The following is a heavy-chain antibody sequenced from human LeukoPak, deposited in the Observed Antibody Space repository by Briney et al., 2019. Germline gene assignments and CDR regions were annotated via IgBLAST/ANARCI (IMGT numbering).Heavy chain of an antibody. D-gene: IGHD3-22*01. CDR3: ARDYDSSGYYYVYGMDV. V-gene: IGHV1-18*01. CDR1: GYTFTSYG. CDR2: ISAYNGNT. Sequence: GASVKVSCKASGYTFTSYGISWVRQAPGQGLEWMGWISAYNGNTNYAQKLQGRVTMTTDTSTSTAYMELRSLRSDDTAVYYCARDYDSSGYYYVYGMDVWGQGTTVTVSS. J-gene: IGHJ6*02.